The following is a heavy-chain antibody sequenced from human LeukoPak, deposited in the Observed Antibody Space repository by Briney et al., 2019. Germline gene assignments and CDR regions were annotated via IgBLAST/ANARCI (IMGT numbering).Heavy chain of an antibody. D-gene: IGHD1-26*01. V-gene: IGHV5-51*01. CDR3: ARHRGAKDGSDI. CDR2: VFPGDSDT. CDR1: EYTFTSSW. Sequence: GESLKISCQGSEYTFTSSWIGWVRQMPGKGVEWMGSVFPGDSDTRYLPSFEGQVTISADKAINTAYLQWSSLKASDTAMYYCARHRGAKDGSDIWGQGTMVTVAS. J-gene: IGHJ3*02.